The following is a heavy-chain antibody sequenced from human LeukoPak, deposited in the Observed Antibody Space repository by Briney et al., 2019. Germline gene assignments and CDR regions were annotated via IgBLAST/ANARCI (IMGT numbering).Heavy chain of an antibody. CDR3: ARGGSYLSAFDI. Sequence: GGTLRLSWAASGFTFSSYGMSWVRQATGKGLEWVSIIYSGGSTFYADSVKGRFTISRDNSKNTLYLQMNSLRAEDTAVYYCARGGSYLSAFDIWGQGTMVTVSS. J-gene: IGHJ3*02. CDR2: IYSGGST. D-gene: IGHD1-26*01. V-gene: IGHV3-53*01. CDR1: GFTFSSYG.